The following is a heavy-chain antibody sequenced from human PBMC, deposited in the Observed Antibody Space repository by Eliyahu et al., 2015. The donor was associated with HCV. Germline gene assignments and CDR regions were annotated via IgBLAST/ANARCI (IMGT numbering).Heavy chain of an antibody. J-gene: IGHJ4*02. V-gene: IGHV4-31*11. CDR2: IYYSGST. CDR1: GGSISSASYY. CDR3: ARWWGYDSRGSYGDY. Sequence: QXLLQESGPGLLRPSQTLSLTXAVSGGSISSASYYWSWIRQHPGKGLEWIGYIYYSGSTYYNPSLKSRVTISLDTSKNQFSLELSSVTAADTAVYYCARWWGYDSRGSYGDYWGQGALVTVSS. D-gene: IGHD3-22*01.